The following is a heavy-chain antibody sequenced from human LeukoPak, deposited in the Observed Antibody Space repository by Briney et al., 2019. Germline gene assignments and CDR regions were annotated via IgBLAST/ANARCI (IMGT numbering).Heavy chain of an antibody. CDR3: AGGGFGEAYYYYYMDV. V-gene: IGHV3-23*01. Sequence: PGGSLRLSCAASEFTFSSHAMSWVRQAPGKGLEWVSTISGSGAGTYYADSVKGRFTISRDNSKKTLYLQMNSLRGGDTAVYYCAGGGFGEAYYYYYMDVWGKGTTVTVSS. CDR2: ISGSGAGT. CDR1: EFTFSSHA. D-gene: IGHD3-10*01. J-gene: IGHJ6*03.